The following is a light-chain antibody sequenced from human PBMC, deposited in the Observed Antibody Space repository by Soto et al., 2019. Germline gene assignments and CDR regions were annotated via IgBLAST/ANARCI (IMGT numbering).Light chain of an antibody. CDR3: QQSYTYVRT. V-gene: IGKV1-39*01. CDR2: VAS. CDR1: QSIDTH. J-gene: IGKJ2*01. Sequence: DIQMSQAPSSLSASVGDRGTITCRASQSIDTHLVWYQQKPATAPKILIYVASSLESGVPSRFSGSGFGTDFTLTINNLQPEDFATYYCQQSYTYVRTFGQGTNVQIK.